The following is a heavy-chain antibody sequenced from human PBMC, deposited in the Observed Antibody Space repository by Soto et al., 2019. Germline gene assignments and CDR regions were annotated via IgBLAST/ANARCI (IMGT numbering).Heavy chain of an antibody. Sequence: QVQLVESGGGVVQPGGSLRLSCAASGFTFSTSVMHWVRQAPGKGLEWMAIISYGGVNKYYADSVKGRFPISRDISESTLYLQMNSLRTEDTAVYYCASEEFEDGRGHFDYWGQGTVVSVSS. CDR3: ASEEFEDGRGHFDY. D-gene: IGHD3-22*01. CDR2: ISYGGVNK. CDR1: GFTFSTSV. J-gene: IGHJ4*02. V-gene: IGHV3-30-3*01.